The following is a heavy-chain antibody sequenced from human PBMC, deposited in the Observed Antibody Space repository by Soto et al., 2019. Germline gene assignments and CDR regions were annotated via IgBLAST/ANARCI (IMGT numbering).Heavy chain of an antibody. Sequence: QVQLVESGGGVVQPGGSLRLSCQASGFNFDNYGMHWVRQAPGKGLEWVAVITYDGSFQYYADSVKGRFTISRDNSKNTLSLHLNTLKPEDTAVYHCAKDRVSGTFYTPLAFWGQGTLVTVSS. V-gene: IGHV3-30*18. D-gene: IGHD1-7*01. CDR1: GFNFDNYG. J-gene: IGHJ4*02. CDR2: ITYDGSFQ. CDR3: AKDRVSGTFYTPLAF.